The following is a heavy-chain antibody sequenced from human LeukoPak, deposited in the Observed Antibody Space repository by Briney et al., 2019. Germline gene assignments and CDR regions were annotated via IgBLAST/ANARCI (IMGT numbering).Heavy chain of an antibody. CDR3: AREFRELLRGTEYYYYGMDV. J-gene: IGHJ6*02. CDR1: GYTFTSYG. V-gene: IGHV1-18*01. Sequence: GASVKVSCKASGYTFTSYGISWVRQAPGQGLEWMGWISAYNGNTNYAQKLQGRVTMTTDTSTSTAYMELRSLRSDDTAVYYCAREFRELLRGTEYYYYGMDVWGQGTTVTVSS. D-gene: IGHD1-26*01. CDR2: ISAYNGNT.